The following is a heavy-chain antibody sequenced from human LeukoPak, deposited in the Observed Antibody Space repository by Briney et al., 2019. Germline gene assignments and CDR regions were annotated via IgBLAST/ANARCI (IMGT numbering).Heavy chain of an antibody. V-gene: IGHV3-23*01. CDR1: GFTFSSYA. CDR3: AKDDGYNPVPSYYFDY. CDR2: ISGSGGST. Sequence: GGSLRLSCAASGFTFSSYAVSWVRQAPGKGLEWVSAISGSGGSTYYADSVKGRFTISRDNSKNTLYLRMNSLRAEDTAVYYCAKDDGYNPVPSYYFDYWGQGTLVTVSS. D-gene: IGHD5-24*01. J-gene: IGHJ4*02.